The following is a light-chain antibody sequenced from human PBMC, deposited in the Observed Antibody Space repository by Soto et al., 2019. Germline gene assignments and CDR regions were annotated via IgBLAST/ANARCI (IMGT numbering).Light chain of an antibody. CDR2: GGS. CDR1: QSVTNCP. CDR3: HQSSSSPWT. Sequence: EIVLTQSPCTLSVSPGDRATVSCRASQSVTNCPLAWYQQKPDQAPKVLIYGGSNSATGLPARFSGSGSGTHFTLTISRLEPEDFALYYCHQSSSSPWTFGQGNKLEIK. J-gene: IGKJ2*01. V-gene: IGKV3-20*01.